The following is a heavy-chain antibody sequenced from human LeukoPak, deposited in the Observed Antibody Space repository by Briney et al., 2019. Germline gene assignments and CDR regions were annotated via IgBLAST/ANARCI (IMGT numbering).Heavy chain of an antibody. CDR1: GGSISSYY. CDR3: ARVRRYLGHGMGYYMDV. J-gene: IGHJ6*03. Sequence: SETLSLTCTVSGGSISSYYWSWIRQPPGKGLEWIGYIYYSGSTNYNPSLKSRVTISVDTSKNQFSLKLSSVTAADTAVYYCARVRRYLGHGMGYYMDVWDKGTSVTISS. CDR2: IYYSGST. D-gene: IGHD1-1*01. V-gene: IGHV4-59*01.